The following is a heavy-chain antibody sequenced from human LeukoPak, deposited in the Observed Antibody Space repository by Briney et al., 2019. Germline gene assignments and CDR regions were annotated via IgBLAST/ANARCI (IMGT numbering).Heavy chain of an antibody. CDR2: IYSGGST. V-gene: IGHV3-53*01. Sequence: GGSLRLSCAASGFTVSSAYMSWVRQAPGKGLEWVSVIYSGGSTYYADSVKGRFTISRDNSKNTLYLQTNSLRAEDTAVYYCARVYNYGSGSYSYAFDIWGQGTMVTVSS. J-gene: IGHJ3*02. D-gene: IGHD3-10*01. CDR1: GFTVSSAY. CDR3: ARVYNYGSGSYSYAFDI.